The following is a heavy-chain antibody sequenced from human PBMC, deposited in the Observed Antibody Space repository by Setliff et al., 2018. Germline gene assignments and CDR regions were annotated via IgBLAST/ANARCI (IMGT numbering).Heavy chain of an antibody. J-gene: IGHJ4*02. CDR2: IYTGGST. Sequence: GGSLRLSCVVSGFTVKDNFMTWVRQSPGRGLEWVSLIYTGGSTHYADSVKGRFTISRDSSKNTLYLQMNNLRAEATATYYCVKGCGFYDYWGQGAPVTVSS. D-gene: IGHD5-18*01. CDR3: VKGCGFYDY. V-gene: IGHV3-53*01. CDR1: GFTVKDNF.